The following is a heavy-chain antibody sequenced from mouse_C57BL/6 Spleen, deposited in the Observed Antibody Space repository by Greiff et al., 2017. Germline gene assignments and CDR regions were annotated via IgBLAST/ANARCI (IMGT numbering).Heavy chain of an antibody. CDR2: IDPNSGGT. V-gene: IGHV1-72*01. Sequence: QVQLQQPGAELVKPGASVKLPCKASGYTFTSYWMHWVKQRPGRGLEWIGRIDPNSGGTKYNEKFKSKATLTVDKPSSTAYMQLSSLTSDDSAVSYGARWDYYGSSYWYFDVWGTGTTVTVSS. CDR3: ARWDYYGSSYWYFDV. CDR1: GYTFTSYW. J-gene: IGHJ1*03. D-gene: IGHD1-1*01.